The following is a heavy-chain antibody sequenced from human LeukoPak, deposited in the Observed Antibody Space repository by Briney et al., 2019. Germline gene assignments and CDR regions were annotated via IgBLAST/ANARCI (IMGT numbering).Heavy chain of an antibody. CDR1: GGSISSVNW. V-gene: IGHV4-4*02. J-gene: IGHJ4*02. CDR3: ARVGHDILTGYVDY. CDR2: THHSGVT. D-gene: IGHD3-9*01. Sequence: PSGTLSLTCAVSGGSISSVNWWSWVRQPPGKGLEWIGDTHHSGVTNYNASLKSRVTISVDKSKNQLSLELTSVTAADTAVYYCARVGHDILTGYVDYWGQGTLVTVSS.